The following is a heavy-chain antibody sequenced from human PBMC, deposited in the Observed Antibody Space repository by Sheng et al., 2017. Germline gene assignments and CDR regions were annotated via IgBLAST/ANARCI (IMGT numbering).Heavy chain of an antibody. D-gene: IGHD3-22*01. J-gene: IGHJ1*01. V-gene: IGHV4-34*01. CDR1: GGSFSGYY. Sequence: QVQLQQWGAGLLKPSETLSLTCAVYGGSFSGYYWSWIRQPPGKGLEWIGEINHSGSTNYNPSLKSRVTISVDTSKNQFSLKLSSVTAADTAVYYCARLLYDSSGYYPEYFQHWGQGTLVTVS. CDR3: ARLLYDSSGYYPEYFQH. CDR2: INHSGST.